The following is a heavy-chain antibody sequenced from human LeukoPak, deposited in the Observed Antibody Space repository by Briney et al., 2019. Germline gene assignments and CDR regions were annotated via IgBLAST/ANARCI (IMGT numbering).Heavy chain of an antibody. D-gene: IGHD6-19*01. V-gene: IGHV3-30-3*01. CDR2: MSHDGTNK. Sequence: TGGSLRLSCAASRFTFSSYAMHWVRQAPGKGLEWVAVMSHDGTNKYYAGSVKGRFTISRDNSKNTLFLQMNTLRPDDTAVYYCVRAGATGYGSGWFEVLEYWGQGTLATVSS. CDR3: VRAGATGYGSGWFEVLEY. J-gene: IGHJ4*02. CDR1: RFTFSSYA.